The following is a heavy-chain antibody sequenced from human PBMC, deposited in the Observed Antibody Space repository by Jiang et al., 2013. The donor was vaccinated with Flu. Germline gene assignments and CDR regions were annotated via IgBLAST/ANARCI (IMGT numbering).Heavy chain of an antibody. Sequence: GGSTSYAQKFQGRVTMTRDTSTSTVYMELSSLRSEDTAVYYCAREEGGYFDYWGQGTLVTVSS. J-gene: IGHJ4*02. D-gene: IGHD3-16*01. V-gene: IGHV1-46*01. CDR2: GGST. CDR3: AREEGGYFDY.